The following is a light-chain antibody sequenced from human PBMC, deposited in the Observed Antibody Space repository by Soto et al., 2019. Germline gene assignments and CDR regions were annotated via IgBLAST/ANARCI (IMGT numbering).Light chain of an antibody. Sequence: SEGVTLFCQGSQSVSKYLAWYQQKPGQAPRLLIYGASSRATSIPDSFSGSGSGTDFTLTISRLEPEDFAVYYCQQYGGSPRTFGQGTKV. CDR3: QQYGGSPRT. CDR1: QSVSKY. CDR2: GAS. J-gene: IGKJ1*01. V-gene: IGKV3-20*01.